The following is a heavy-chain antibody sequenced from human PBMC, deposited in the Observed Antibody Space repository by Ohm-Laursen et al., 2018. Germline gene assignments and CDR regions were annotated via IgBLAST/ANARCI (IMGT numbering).Heavy chain of an antibody. D-gene: IGHD3-16*01. Sequence: SLRLSCAASGFTFSNFAMAWVRQAPEKGLEWVSSISGSGGSTYYADSVRGRFTISRDNSKNTLYLQMNSLRGEDTAIYYCAKAYTTSSGYFDYWGQGTLVTVSS. CDR3: AKAYTTSSGYFDY. CDR1: GFTFSNFA. J-gene: IGHJ4*02. CDR2: ISGSGGST. V-gene: IGHV3-23*01.